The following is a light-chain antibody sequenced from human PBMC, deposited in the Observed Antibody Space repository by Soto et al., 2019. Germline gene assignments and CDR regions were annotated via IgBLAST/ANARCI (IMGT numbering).Light chain of an antibody. J-gene: IGKJ3*01. Sequence: EIVMTQSPATLSVSPGERATLSCRASQSVSSNLAWYQQKPGQAPRLLIYGASTRATGIPARFSGSGSGTEFTLTISSLQSEDFAVYYCQRYGSSPGLFTFGPGTKVDIK. CDR1: QSVSSN. CDR2: GAS. CDR3: QRYGSSPGLFT. V-gene: IGKV3-15*01.